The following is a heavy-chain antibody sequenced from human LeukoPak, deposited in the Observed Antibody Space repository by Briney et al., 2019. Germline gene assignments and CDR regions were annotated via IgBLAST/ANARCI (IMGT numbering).Heavy chain of an antibody. V-gene: IGHV3-30-3*01. CDR1: AFACSQHT. D-gene: IGHD2-15*01. CDR2: ITYNENVQ. J-gene: IGHJ4*02. Sequence: LRRSFPTTAFACSQHTMREVLQGPGKTLYLVPDITYNENVQFYVDSVKGRFTISRDNSKNTLFLQMNALRAEDTAVYYCARGRDVARATAPFDYWGQGTLVTVSS. CDR3: ARGRDVARATAPFDY.